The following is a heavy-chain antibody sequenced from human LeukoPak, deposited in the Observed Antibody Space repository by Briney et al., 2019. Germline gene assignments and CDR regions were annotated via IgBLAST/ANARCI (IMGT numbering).Heavy chain of an antibody. J-gene: IGHJ4*02. CDR2: ISDSGDAT. V-gene: IGHV3-23*01. CDR1: GVTFTSSA. CDR3: AKDSPVATR. Sequence: GGSLRLSCAASGVTFTSSAMSWVRKAPGKGLEWVSSISDSGDATYYTDSVKGRFTISRDDSKNTLYLQMNSLRAEDTAIYYCAKDSPVATRWGQGTLVTVSS. D-gene: IGHD1-26*01.